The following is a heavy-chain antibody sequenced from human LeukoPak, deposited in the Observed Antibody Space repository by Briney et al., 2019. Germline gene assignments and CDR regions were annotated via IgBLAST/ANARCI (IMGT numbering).Heavy chain of an antibody. V-gene: IGHV3-21*01. Sequence: GGSLRLSCAASGFTFSSYSMNWVRQAPGKGLEWVSSISSSSSYIYYADSVKGRFTISRDNAKNSLYLQMNSLRAEDTAVYYCARELSSGYGMVVWGQGTTVTVSS. CDR3: ARELSSGYGMVV. J-gene: IGHJ6*02. CDR2: ISSSSSYI. CDR1: GFTFSSYS. D-gene: IGHD6-19*01.